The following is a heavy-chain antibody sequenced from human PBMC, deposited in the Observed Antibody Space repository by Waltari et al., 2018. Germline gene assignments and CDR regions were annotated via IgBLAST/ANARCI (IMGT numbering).Heavy chain of an antibody. CDR2: INSDGITT. CDR3: ARAQLTMARNLDL. J-gene: IGHJ2*01. CDR1: GFTFSSYW. Sequence: EVQLVESGVGLVQPGGSLGLSCVTSGFTFSSYWMHWVRQVPGKGLVWVSRINSDGITTSYADSVKGRFTISRDNAKNTLYLQMNSLRADDTSVYYCARAQLTMARNLDLWGRGTLVTVSS. V-gene: IGHV3-74*01. D-gene: IGHD3-10*01.